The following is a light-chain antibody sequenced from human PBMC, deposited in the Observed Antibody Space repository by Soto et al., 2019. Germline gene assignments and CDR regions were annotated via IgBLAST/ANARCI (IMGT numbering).Light chain of an antibody. CDR1: QDISNY. Sequence: SASVGDRDKNNRQPSQDISNYLNWYQHKPAKAPKLLXYDASNLETGVPSRFSGRVSGTDFTITISSLQAEAIAEYYCQQYHTLPSWTCGQGTKVDIK. CDR2: DAS. V-gene: IGKV1-33*01. CDR3: QQYHTLPSWT. J-gene: IGKJ1*01.